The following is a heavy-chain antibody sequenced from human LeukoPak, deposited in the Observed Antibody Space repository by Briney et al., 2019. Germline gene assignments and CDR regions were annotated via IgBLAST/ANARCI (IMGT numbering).Heavy chain of an antibody. V-gene: IGHV3-11*01. CDR3: ARAQTYYYDSSGYQPPGYFDY. J-gene: IGHJ4*02. Sequence: GGSLRLSCAASGFTFSDYYMSWIRQAPGKGLEWVSYISSSGSTIYYADSVKGRFTISRDNAKNSLYLQMNSLRAEDTAVYYFARAQTYYYDSSGYQPPGYFDYWGQGTLVTVSS. D-gene: IGHD3-22*01. CDR2: ISSSGSTI. CDR1: GFTFSDYY.